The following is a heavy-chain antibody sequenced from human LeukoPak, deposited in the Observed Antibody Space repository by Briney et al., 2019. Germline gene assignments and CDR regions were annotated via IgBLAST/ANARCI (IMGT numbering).Heavy chain of an antibody. J-gene: IGHJ5*02. CDR3: ARDRDVGATTGHNWFDP. V-gene: IGHV3-7*01. CDR1: GFNFGGFS. Sequence: GGSLRLSCAASGFNFGGFSMSWVRQAPGKGLEWVTHMNEYGGDIFYVDSVKDRFTISRDNAKNLLYLQMNSLRAEDTAVYFCARDRDVGATTGHNWFDPWGQGTLVTVSS. CDR2: MNEYGGDI. D-gene: IGHD1-26*01.